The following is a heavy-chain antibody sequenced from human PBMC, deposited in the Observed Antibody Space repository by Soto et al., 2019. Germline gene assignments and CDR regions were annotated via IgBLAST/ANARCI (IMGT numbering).Heavy chain of an antibody. D-gene: IGHD2-2*01. CDR2: IKQGGSEK. Sequence: PGGSLRLSCAASGFTFNNFWMTWVRQAPGKGLEWVGNIKQGGSEKYYVDSVKGRFTISRDNAKKSLYLQMNNLRAEDTAVYYCASLWGYCRSIDCYSYGMAVWGQGTTVTVSS. J-gene: IGHJ6*02. CDR1: GFTFNNFW. V-gene: IGHV3-7*02. CDR3: ASLWGYCRSIDCYSYGMAV.